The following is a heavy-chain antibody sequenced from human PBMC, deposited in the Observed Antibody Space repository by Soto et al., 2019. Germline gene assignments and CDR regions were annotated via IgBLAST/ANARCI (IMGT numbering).Heavy chain of an antibody. D-gene: IGHD6-13*01. CDR1: GFSLSTSGVG. V-gene: IGHV2-5*02. CDR2: IYWDDDK. Sequence: QITLKESGPPLVKPTQTLTLTCTFSGFSLSTSGVGVGWIRQPPGKALEWLALIYWDDDKRYSPSLKSRLTITKDTSKNQVVLTMTNMDPVDTATYYCAHRLGYSSLNWFDPWGQGTLVTVSS. J-gene: IGHJ5*02. CDR3: AHRLGYSSLNWFDP.